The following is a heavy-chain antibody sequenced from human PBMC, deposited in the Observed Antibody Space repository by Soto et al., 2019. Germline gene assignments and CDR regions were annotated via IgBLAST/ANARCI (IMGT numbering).Heavy chain of an antibody. Sequence: SETLSLTCAVYGGSFSGYYWSWIRQPPGKGLEWIGEINHSGSTNYNSSLKSRVTISVDTSKNQFSLKLSSVTAADTAVYYCARVGVVVPAARPASGWFDPWGQGALVTVSS. V-gene: IGHV4-34*01. CDR3: ARVGVVVPAARPASGWFDP. J-gene: IGHJ5*02. CDR2: INHSGST. D-gene: IGHD2-2*01. CDR1: GGSFSGYY.